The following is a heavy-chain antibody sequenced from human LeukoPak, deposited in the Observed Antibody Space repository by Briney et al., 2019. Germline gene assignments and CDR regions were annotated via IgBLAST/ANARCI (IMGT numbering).Heavy chain of an antibody. D-gene: IGHD3-9*01. Sequence: SETLSLTCTVSGGSISSYYWSWIRQPPGKGLEWFGYIYYSGSTNYNPSLKSRVTISVDTSKNQFSLKLSSVTAADTAVYYCARGVLRGYFDWLRRWYFDLWGRGTLVTVSS. CDR1: GGSISSYY. J-gene: IGHJ2*01. V-gene: IGHV4-59*01. CDR2: IYYSGST. CDR3: ARGVLRGYFDWLRRWYFDL.